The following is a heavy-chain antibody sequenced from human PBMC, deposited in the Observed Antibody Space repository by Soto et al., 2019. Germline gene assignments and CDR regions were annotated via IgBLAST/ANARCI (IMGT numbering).Heavy chain of an antibody. CDR1: GFTFSSYA. CDR3: AKDFGGYPEYFQH. Sequence: PGGSLRLSCAASGFTFSSYAMSWVRQAPGKGLEWVSAISGSGGSAYYADSVKGRFTISRDNSKNTLYLQMNSLRAEDTAVYYCAKDFGGYPEYFQHWGQGTLVTVSS. J-gene: IGHJ1*01. D-gene: IGHD5-12*01. V-gene: IGHV3-23*01. CDR2: ISGSGGSA.